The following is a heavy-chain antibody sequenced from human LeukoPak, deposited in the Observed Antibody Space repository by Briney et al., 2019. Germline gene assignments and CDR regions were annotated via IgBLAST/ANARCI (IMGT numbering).Heavy chain of an antibody. CDR3: AGGEYYDCWSPCHPMYNRFDP. D-gene: IGHD3-3*01. CDR1: GYSINSNYY. Sequence: SETLSLTCKVSGYSINSNYYWAWLRQSPGRGLEWIGNIYHTGNTYFNPSLQSRVTISLDTSKDQFSLDLRSVTAADTAVYYCAGGEYYDCWSPCHPMYNRFDPWGQGTLVTVSS. J-gene: IGHJ5*02. V-gene: IGHV4-38-2*02. CDR2: IYHTGNT.